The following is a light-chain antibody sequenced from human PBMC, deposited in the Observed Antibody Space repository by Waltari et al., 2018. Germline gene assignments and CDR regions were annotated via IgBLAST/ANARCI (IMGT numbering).Light chain of an antibody. Sequence: QSILTQTPSGSGTAGQGVTIACSGGRSNIGSNPFNWYQHVPGTAPKVLIYGNNQRPSGVPDRFSGSKSGTSVSLAISGLQSEDEADYYCEAWDDSLNARVFGGGTKLTVL. CDR2: GNN. CDR3: EAWDDSLNARV. V-gene: IGLV1-44*01. J-gene: IGLJ3*02. CDR1: RSNIGSNP.